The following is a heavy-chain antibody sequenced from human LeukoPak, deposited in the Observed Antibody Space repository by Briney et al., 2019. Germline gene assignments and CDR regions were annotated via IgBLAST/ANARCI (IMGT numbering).Heavy chain of an antibody. Sequence: SETLSLTCTVSGDSLSSYSWSWIRQFPGKGLECIGYIYNSGSTTYNPSLKSRVTISLDMSKNQFSLRLSSVTAADTAVYYCASDYTLRSYRFDYWGQGTLVTVSS. V-gene: IGHV4-59*01. CDR1: GDSLSSYS. CDR3: ASDYTLRSYRFDY. CDR2: IYNSGST. J-gene: IGHJ4*02. D-gene: IGHD3-16*02.